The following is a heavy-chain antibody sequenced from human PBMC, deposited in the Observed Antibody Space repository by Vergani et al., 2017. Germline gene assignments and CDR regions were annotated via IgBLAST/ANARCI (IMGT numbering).Heavy chain of an antibody. CDR3: ARDSGGGIAARLYYYYYYMDV. Sequence: QVQLVESGGGVVQPGRSLRLSCAASGFTFSSYAMHWVRQAPGKGLEWVAVISYDGSNKYYADSVKGRFTISRDNSKNTLYLQMNSLRAEDTAVYYCARDSGGGIAARLYYYYYYMDVGGKGTTVTVSS. D-gene: IGHD6-6*01. CDR2: ISYDGSNK. V-gene: IGHV3-30-3*01. J-gene: IGHJ6*03. CDR1: GFTFSSYA.